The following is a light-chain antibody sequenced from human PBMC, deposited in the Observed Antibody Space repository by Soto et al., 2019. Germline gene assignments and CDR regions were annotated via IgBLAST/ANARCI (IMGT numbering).Light chain of an antibody. CDR2: GAS. CDR3: QQYHIWPSWT. Sequence: EIVLTQSPDTLSLSPGESATLSCRASQSVSSSYLAWYQQKPGQAPRLLIYGASSRATGIPARFSGSGSGTDFTLTISSLQSEDFAVYFCQQYHIWPSWTFGQGTKVDIK. J-gene: IGKJ1*01. V-gene: IGKV3-20*01. CDR1: QSVSSSY.